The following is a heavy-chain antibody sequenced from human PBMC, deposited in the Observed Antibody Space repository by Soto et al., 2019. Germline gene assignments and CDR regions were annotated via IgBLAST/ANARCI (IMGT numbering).Heavy chain of an antibody. Sequence: EVQLVESGGGLVQPGRSLRLSCAASGFTFDDYAMHWVRQAPGKGLEWVSGISWNSGSIGYADSVKGRFTISRDNAKNSLYLQMNSLRAEDTALYYCAKDIYGARNYYYYGMDVWGQGTTVTVSS. CDR2: ISWNSGSI. J-gene: IGHJ6*02. CDR3: AKDIYGARNYYYYGMDV. CDR1: GFTFDDYA. V-gene: IGHV3-9*01. D-gene: IGHD4-17*01.